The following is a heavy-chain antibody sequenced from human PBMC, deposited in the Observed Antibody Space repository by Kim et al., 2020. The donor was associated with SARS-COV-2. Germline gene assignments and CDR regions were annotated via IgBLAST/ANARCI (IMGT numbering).Heavy chain of an antibody. Sequence: SETLSLTCAVYGGSFSGYYWSWIRQPPGKGLEWIGEINHSGSTNYNPSLKSRVTISVDTSKNQFSLKLSSVTAADTAVYYCARATAYYDFWSGYHAFYFDYWGQGTLVTVSS. CDR1: GGSFSGYY. D-gene: IGHD3-3*01. V-gene: IGHV4-34*01. CDR3: ARATAYYDFWSGYHAFYFDY. J-gene: IGHJ4*02. CDR2: INHSGST.